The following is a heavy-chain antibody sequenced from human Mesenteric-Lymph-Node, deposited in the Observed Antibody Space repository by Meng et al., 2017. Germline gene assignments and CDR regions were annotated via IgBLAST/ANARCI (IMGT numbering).Heavy chain of an antibody. CDR3: ARVGWRQWSFDL. Sequence: DQELRMRAQPLSLTCSVSGGSLRIGDIYWSWFRQPPGKGLEWIGCIYYSGSTYYNPSLKGRVTISVDTSKNQFSLKLSSVTAADTAVYYCARVGWRQWSFDLWGRGTLVTVSS. J-gene: IGHJ2*01. V-gene: IGHV4-30-4*01. D-gene: IGHD5-18*01. CDR1: GGSLRIGDIY. CDR2: IYYSGST.